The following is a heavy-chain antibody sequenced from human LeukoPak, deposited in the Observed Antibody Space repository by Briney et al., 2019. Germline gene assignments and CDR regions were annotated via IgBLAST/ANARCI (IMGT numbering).Heavy chain of an antibody. Sequence: GGSLRLSCEVSGFTFSSYAMSWVRQAPGKGLEWVSAISGSGGSTYYADSVKGRFTISRDNSKNTLYLQMNSLRAEDTAVYYCAKIVGATTGYFDYWGQGTLVTVSS. D-gene: IGHD1-26*01. CDR2: ISGSGGST. J-gene: IGHJ4*02. V-gene: IGHV3-23*01. CDR3: AKIVGATTGYFDY. CDR1: GFTFSSYA.